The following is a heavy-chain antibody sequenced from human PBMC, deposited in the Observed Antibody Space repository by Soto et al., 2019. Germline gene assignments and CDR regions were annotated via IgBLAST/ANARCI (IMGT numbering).Heavy chain of an antibody. CDR2: IYYSGST. J-gene: IGHJ4*02. D-gene: IGHD3-22*01. Sequence: QVQLQESGPGLVKPSQTLSLTCTVSGASISSGDYYWTWIRQPPGKGLEWIGSIYYSGSTYYNPSLKSRVSMSVDTSTNQFTLNLSSVTAADTAVYYCARANYDGSTYYLDYWGQGTLVTVSS. V-gene: IGHV4-30-4*01. CDR1: GASISSGDYY. CDR3: ARANYDGSTYYLDY.